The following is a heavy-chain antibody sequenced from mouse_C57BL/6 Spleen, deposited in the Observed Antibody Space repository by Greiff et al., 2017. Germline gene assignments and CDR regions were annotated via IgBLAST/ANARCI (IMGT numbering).Heavy chain of an antibody. CDR3: ARGGYDYDGSWFAY. J-gene: IGHJ3*01. V-gene: IGHV3-1*01. CDR1: GYSITSGYD. D-gene: IGHD2-4*01. Sequence: VQLQQSGPGMVKPSQSLSLTCTVTGYSITSGYDWHWIRHFPGNKLEWMGYISYSGSTNYNPSLKSRISITHDTSKNHFFLKLNSVTTEDTATYYCARGGYDYDGSWFAYWGQGTLVTVSA. CDR2: ISYSGST.